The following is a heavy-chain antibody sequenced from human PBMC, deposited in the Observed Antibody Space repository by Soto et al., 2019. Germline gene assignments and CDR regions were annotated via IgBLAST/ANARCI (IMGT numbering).Heavy chain of an antibody. D-gene: IGHD3-10*01. CDR3: VREGDGVYYCYGMDV. CDR1: GYTFTNYG. Sequence: QVQLVQSGDEVKKPGASVKVSCKASGYTFTNYGISWVRQAPGQGLEWMGWINGYNGNTVYTQKIQGRLTMTAETSTATAYMELRSLRSDDTAVYYCVREGDGVYYCYGMDVWGQGATVIVSS. J-gene: IGHJ6*02. CDR2: INGYNGNT. V-gene: IGHV1-18*01.